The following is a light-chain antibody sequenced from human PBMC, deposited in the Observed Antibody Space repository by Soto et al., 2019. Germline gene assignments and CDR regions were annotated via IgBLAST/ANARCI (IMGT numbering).Light chain of an antibody. V-gene: IGLV2-8*01. CDR3: SSYGGGDTFHVI. Sequence: QSALTQPPSASGSPGQSVTISCTGTSSDVGAYNYVSWYQQYTGKAPKLMIYDVSKRPSGVPDRFSGSKSGNTASLTVSGLRADYEAVYYCSSYGGGDTFHVIFGGGTKVTVL. J-gene: IGLJ2*01. CDR2: DVS. CDR1: SSDVGAYNY.